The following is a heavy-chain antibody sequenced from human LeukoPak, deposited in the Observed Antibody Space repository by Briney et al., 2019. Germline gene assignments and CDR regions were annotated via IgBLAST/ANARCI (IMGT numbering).Heavy chain of an antibody. V-gene: IGHV4-39*01. Sequence: SETLSLTCSVSGGSIRSSSYYWGWIRQPPGKGLEWIGTIHYTGSTYYTPSLKSRVTVSIDTSNNQFSLKVSSVTAADTAVYYCARHPSGSSFDYWGQGTLVAVSS. CDR2: IHYTGST. D-gene: IGHD1-26*01. CDR3: ARHPSGSSFDY. CDR1: GGSIRSSSYY. J-gene: IGHJ4*02.